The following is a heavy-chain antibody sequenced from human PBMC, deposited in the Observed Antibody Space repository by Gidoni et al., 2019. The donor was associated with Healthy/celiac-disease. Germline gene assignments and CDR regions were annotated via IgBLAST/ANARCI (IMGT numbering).Heavy chain of an antibody. D-gene: IGHD2-21*02. J-gene: IGHJ3*02. CDR1: RGTFSSYA. CDR3: AKRGAYCGGDCPGMAFDI. CDR2: IIPIFGTA. Sequence: VQLVQSGAEVTKPGSSVKVSSEASRGTFSSYAISWVRQAPGQGLEWMGGIIPIFGTANYAQKFQGRVTITADKSTSTAYMELSSLRSEDTAVYYCAKRGAYCGGDCPGMAFDIWGQGTMVTVSS. V-gene: IGHV1-69*06.